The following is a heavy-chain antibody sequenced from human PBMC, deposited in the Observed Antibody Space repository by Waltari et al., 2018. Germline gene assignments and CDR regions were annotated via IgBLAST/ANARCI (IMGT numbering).Heavy chain of an antibody. D-gene: IGHD2-21*01. CDR3: ARMDCGGDCYSGY. V-gene: IGHV4-59*11. CDR2: VSYSGST. CDR1: GGSISSHY. J-gene: IGHJ4*02. Sequence: QVQLQESGPGLVKPSETLSLTCTVSGGSISSHYWSWIRQPPGKGLEGIGYVSYSGSTTYNPYLKRRVTIAVDTSKNRFSLKLSSVTAADTAVYYCARMDCGGDCYSGYWGQGTLVTVSS.